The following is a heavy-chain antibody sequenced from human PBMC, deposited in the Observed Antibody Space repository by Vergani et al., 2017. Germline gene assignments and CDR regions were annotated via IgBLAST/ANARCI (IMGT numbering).Heavy chain of an antibody. CDR1: GGSISSYY. V-gene: IGHV4-59*01. Sequence: QVQLQESGPGLVKPSETLSLTCTVSGGSISSYYWSWIRQPPGKGLEWIGNIYYSGSTNYNPSLKSRVTISVDTSKNQFSLKLSSVTAADTAVYYCASLITMVRGPIRGNAFDIWGQGTMVTVSS. CDR2: IYYSGST. D-gene: IGHD3-10*01. J-gene: IGHJ3*02. CDR3: ASLITMVRGPIRGNAFDI.